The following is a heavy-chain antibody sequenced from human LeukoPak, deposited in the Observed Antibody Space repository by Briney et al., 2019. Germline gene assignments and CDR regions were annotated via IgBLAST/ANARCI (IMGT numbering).Heavy chain of an antibody. V-gene: IGHV4-34*01. CDR3: ARAAYVLRFLEWLRKYYFDY. CDR1: GGSFSGYY. D-gene: IGHD3-3*01. J-gene: IGHJ4*02. CDR2: INHSGST. Sequence: SETLSLTCAVYGGSFSGYYWSWIRQPPGMGLEWIGEINHSGSTNYNPSLKSRVTISVDTSKNQFSLKLSSVTAADTAVYYCARAAYVLRFLEWLRKYYFDYWGQGTLVTVSS.